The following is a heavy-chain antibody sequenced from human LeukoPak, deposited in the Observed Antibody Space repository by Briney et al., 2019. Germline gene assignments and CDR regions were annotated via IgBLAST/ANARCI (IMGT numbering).Heavy chain of an antibody. V-gene: IGHV4-34*01. CDR3: ARAYDLEDY. Sequence: PSETLSLTCAVYGGSFSGYYWSWIRQPPGKGLEWIGEINHSGSTNYNPSLKSRVTISVDTSKNQFSLKLSPVTAADTAVYYCARAYDLEDYWGQGTLVTVSS. J-gene: IGHJ4*02. D-gene: IGHD3-3*01. CDR1: GGSFSGYY. CDR2: INHSGST.